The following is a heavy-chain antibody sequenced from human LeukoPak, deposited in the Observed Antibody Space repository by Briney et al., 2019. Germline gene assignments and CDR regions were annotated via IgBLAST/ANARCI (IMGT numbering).Heavy chain of an antibody. D-gene: IGHD4-11*01. V-gene: IGHV1-8*03. CDR3: ARPSKYDYSNLDY. CDR2: MNPNSGNT. J-gene: IGHJ4*02. CDR1: GYTFTSYD. Sequence: ASVKVSCKASGYTFTSYDINWVRQATGQGLEWMGWMNPNSGNTGYAQKFQGRVTITRNTSISTAYMELSSLRSEDTAVYYCARPSKYDYSNLDYWGQGTLVTVSS.